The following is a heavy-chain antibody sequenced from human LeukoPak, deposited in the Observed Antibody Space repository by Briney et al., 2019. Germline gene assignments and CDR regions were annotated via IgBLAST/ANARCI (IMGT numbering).Heavy chain of an antibody. V-gene: IGHV1-2*02. Sequence: ASVKVSCKASGYTFTGYYMHWVRQAPGQGLEWMGWINPNSGGTNYAQKFQGRVTMTRDTSISTAYMELSRLRSDDTAVYYCARPGERVSDCYGSGSPFDYWGQGTLVTVSS. CDR3: ARPGERVSDCYGSGSPFDY. CDR1: GYTFTGYY. D-gene: IGHD3-10*01. J-gene: IGHJ4*02. CDR2: INPNSGGT.